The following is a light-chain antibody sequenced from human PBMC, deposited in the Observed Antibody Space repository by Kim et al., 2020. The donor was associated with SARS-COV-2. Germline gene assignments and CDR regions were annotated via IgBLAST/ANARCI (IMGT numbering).Light chain of an antibody. V-gene: IGKV3-20*01. CDR2: GAS. CDR3: QQYGSSSYT. Sequence: EIVLTQSPGTLSLSPGERATLSCRASQSVSSSYLAWYQQKPGQAPRLLIYGASSRATGITDRFSGSGSGTDFTLTISRLEPEDFAVYYCQQYGSSSYTFGQGTKLEI. CDR1: QSVSSSY. J-gene: IGKJ2*01.